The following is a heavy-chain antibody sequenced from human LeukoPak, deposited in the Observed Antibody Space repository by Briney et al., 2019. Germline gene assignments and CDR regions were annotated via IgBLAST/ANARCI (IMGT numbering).Heavy chain of an antibody. CDR1: GFTFSSYA. V-gene: IGHV3-23*01. Sequence: PGGSLRLSCAASGFTFSSYAMRWVRQAPGKGLQWVSAISASGRTTFYADSVKGRFTISRDNSKNTLYLQMNSLRAEDTAVYYCAKEYGSGSYYPYWGQGTLVTVSS. J-gene: IGHJ4*02. CDR2: ISASGRTT. D-gene: IGHD3-10*01. CDR3: AKEYGSGSYYPY.